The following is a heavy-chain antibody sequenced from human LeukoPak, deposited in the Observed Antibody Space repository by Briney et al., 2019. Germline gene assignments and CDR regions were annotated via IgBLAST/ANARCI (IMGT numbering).Heavy chain of an antibody. CDR2: ISYDGSNK. Sequence: GGSLRLSCAASGFTFSSYAMHWVRQAPGKGLEWVAVISYDGSNKYYADSVKGRFTFSRDNSKNTLYLQMNSLRAEDTAVYYCAREAVAGNFDYWGQGTLVTVSS. CDR1: GFTFSSYA. J-gene: IGHJ4*02. D-gene: IGHD6-19*01. V-gene: IGHV3-30*04. CDR3: AREAVAGNFDY.